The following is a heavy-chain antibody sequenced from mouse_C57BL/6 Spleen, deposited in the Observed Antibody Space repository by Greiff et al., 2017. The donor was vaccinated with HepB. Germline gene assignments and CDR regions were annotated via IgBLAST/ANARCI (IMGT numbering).Heavy chain of an antibody. V-gene: IGHV5-17*01. CDR3: AKPPYINNPYTIDY. J-gene: IGHJ4*01. Sequence: DVMLVESGGGLVKPGGSLKLSCAASGFTFSDYGMHWVRQAPEKGLEWVAYISSGSSTIYYADTVKGRYTISRDNAKNTLFLQMTSLRSQDTARYYCAKPPYINNPYTIDYRGEGTSVTASS. D-gene: IGHD2-5*01. CDR1: GFTFSDYG. CDR2: ISSGSSTI.